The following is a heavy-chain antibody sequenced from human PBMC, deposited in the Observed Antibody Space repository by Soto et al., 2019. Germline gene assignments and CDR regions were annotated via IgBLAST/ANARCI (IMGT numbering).Heavy chain of an antibody. CDR3: ARDFDVNTALDYWYFDL. CDR1: GGSTTNYY. V-gene: IGHV4-4*07. J-gene: IGHJ2*01. Sequence: QVQLQESGPGLVKPSETLSLTCTVSGGSTTNYYLTWLRQPPGKGLEYIGGIYGSGRTNYNPSLKNRVTMSVSLNQMSLRLTSVTAADTAVYYCARDFDVNTALDYWYFDLWGRGALVTVSS. D-gene: IGHD3-9*01. CDR2: IYGSGRT.